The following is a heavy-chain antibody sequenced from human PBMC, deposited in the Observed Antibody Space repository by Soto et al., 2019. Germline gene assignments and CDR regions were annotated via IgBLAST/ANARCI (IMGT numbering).Heavy chain of an antibody. D-gene: IGHD1-26*01. CDR2: ISSSSSTI. Sequence: GGSLRLSCAASGFTFSSYSMNWVRQAPGKGLEWVSYISSSSSTIYYADSVKGRFTISRDNAKNSLYLQMNSLRAEDTAVYYCARLGRVTTFRNAFDYWGQGTLVTVSS. CDR3: ARLGRVTTFRNAFDY. CDR1: GFTFSSYS. V-gene: IGHV3-48*01. J-gene: IGHJ4*02.